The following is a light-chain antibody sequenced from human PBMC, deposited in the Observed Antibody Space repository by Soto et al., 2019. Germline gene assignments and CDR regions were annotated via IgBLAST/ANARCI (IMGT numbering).Light chain of an antibody. CDR2: SAS. CDR1: QSISSY. V-gene: IGKV1-39*01. Sequence: DIQMTQSPSSLSASVGDRVTITCRASQSISSYLNWYHQKPGKAPKLLIYSASSLQSGVTSRFSGSGSGTDFTLTISSLQPEYFATYSCQQSYTTPWTFGQGTKVEIK. J-gene: IGKJ1*01. CDR3: QQSYTTPWT.